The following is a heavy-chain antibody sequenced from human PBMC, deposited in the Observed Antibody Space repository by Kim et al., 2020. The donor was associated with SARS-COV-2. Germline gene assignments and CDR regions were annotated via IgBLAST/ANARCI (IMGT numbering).Heavy chain of an antibody. CDR3: ARVSTNGWSGNFFDY. CDR1: GFTFSDHY. J-gene: IGHJ4*01. V-gene: IGHV3-72*01. Sequence: GGSLRLSCAASGFTFSDHYMDWVRQAPGKGLEWVGRTRNKANSYTTEYAASVKGRFTISRDDSKNSLYLQMNSLKTEDAAIYYCARVSTNGWSGNFFDY. CDR2: TRNKANSYTT. D-gene: IGHD6-19*01.